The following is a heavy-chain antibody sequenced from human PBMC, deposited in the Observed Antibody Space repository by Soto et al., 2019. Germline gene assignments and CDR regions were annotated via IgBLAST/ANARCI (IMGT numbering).Heavy chain of an antibody. V-gene: IGHV3-11*05. CDR2: ISSSLTYV. J-gene: IGHJ4*01. Sequence: QVQLVESGGGLVKPGGSLRLSCAASGFTFNDDYMGWIRQAPGKGLEWVAFISSSLTYVTYADSVQGRFTISRDNAKVSLSLQMNVLRAEDTAVYYCVRSRWLYAIDYWGHGSLVTVS. CDR3: VRSRWLYAIDY. D-gene: IGHD2-2*02. CDR1: GFTFNDDY.